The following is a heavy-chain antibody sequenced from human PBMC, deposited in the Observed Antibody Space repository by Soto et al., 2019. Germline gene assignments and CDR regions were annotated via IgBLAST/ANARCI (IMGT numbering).Heavy chain of an antibody. CDR3: ARMSRSYYGSEIGDY. CDR1: GGSINSDNYY. J-gene: IGHJ4*02. Sequence: QLQLQESGPGLVNPSETLSLTCTVSGGSINSDNYYWGWIRQPPGKGLEWIANVYFSGSTYYNPSLKSRVTISVDTSRNQFSLNLSSVTAADTAVYFCARMSRSYYGSEIGDYWGQGTLVTVSS. CDR2: VYFSGST. D-gene: IGHD3-10*01. V-gene: IGHV4-39*01.